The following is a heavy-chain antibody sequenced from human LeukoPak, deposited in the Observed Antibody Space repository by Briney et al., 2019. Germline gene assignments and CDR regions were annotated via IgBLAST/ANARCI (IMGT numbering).Heavy chain of an antibody. V-gene: IGHV4-59*01. D-gene: IGHD2-15*01. Sequence: SETLSLTCTVSGGSISSYYWSWIRQPPGKGLEWIGYIYYSGSTNYNPSLKSRVTISVDTSKNQFPLKLSSVTAADTAVYYCARDGGPYYYYMDVWGKGTTVTVSS. CDR2: IYYSGST. CDR1: GGSISSYY. J-gene: IGHJ6*03. CDR3: ARDGGPYYYYMDV.